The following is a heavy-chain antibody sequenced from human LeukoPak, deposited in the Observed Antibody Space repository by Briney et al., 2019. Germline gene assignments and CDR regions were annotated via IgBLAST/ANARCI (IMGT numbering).Heavy chain of an antibody. CDR2: ISYDGSDK. CDR3: AKDSPERSLDY. Sequence: GGSLRLSCAASGFSFSTYALHWVRQTPGKGLEWVAVISYDGSDKYYADSVKGRFTISRDNSKNTLYLQMNSLRAEDTAVYYCAKDSPERSLDYWGQGTLVTVSS. D-gene: IGHD1-14*01. J-gene: IGHJ4*02. V-gene: IGHV3-30-3*01. CDR1: GFSFSTYA.